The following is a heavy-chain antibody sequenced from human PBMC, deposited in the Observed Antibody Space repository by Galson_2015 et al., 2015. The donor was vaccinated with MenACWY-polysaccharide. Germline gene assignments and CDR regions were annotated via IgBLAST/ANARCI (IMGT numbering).Heavy chain of an antibody. J-gene: IGHJ4*02. CDR2: IGTVGDT. CDR1: GFTFSNYD. CDR3: ARGSGQTFHY. D-gene: IGHD2-15*01. V-gene: IGHV3-13*01. Sequence: SLRLSCAGSGFTFSNYDMHWVRQPTGKGLEWVSGIGTVGDTYYPGSVKGRFTVSRKNAKNSLYLQMNSLRAGDTAVYYCARGSGQTFHYWGQGTLVTVSS.